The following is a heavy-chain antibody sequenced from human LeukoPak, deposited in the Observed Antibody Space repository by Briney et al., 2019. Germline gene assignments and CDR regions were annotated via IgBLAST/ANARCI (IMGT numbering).Heavy chain of an antibody. CDR1: GGTFSSYA. Sequence: SVKVSCKASGGTFSSYAISWVRQAPGQGLEWMGGIIPIFGTANYAQKFQGRVTITADESTSTAYMELSSLRSEDTAVYYCASQSSGSYRYDAFDIWGQGTMVTVSS. CDR3: ASQSSGSYRYDAFDI. V-gene: IGHV1-69*13. CDR2: IIPIFGTA. J-gene: IGHJ3*02. D-gene: IGHD1-26*01.